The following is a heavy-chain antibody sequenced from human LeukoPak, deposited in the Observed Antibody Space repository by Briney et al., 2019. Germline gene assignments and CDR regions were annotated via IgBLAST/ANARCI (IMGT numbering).Heavy chain of an antibody. D-gene: IGHD5-18*01. J-gene: IGHJ4*02. V-gene: IGHV1-69*13. CDR2: IIPIFGTA. CDR1: GGTFSSYA. CDR3: ARDQGRGYSYGYDY. Sequence: SVKVSCKASGGTFSSYAISWVRPAPGQGLEWMGGIIPIFGTANYAQKFQGRVTITADESTSTAYMELSSLRSEDTAVYYCARDQGRGYSYGYDYWGQGTLVTVSS.